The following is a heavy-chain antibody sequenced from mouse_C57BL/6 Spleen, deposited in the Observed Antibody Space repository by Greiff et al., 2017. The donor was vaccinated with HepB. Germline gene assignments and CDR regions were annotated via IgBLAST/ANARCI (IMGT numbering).Heavy chain of an antibody. CDR2: ISYDGSN. J-gene: IGHJ3*01. Sequence: EVQLQQSGPGLVKPSQSLSLTCSVTGYSITSGYYWNWIRQFPGNKLEWMGYISYDGSNNYNPSLKNRISITRDTSKNQFFLKLNSVTTEDTATYYCAGLTSRWYFAYWGQGTLVTVSA. D-gene: IGHD6-1*01. CDR1: GYSITSGYY. V-gene: IGHV3-6*01. CDR3: AGLTSRWYFAY.